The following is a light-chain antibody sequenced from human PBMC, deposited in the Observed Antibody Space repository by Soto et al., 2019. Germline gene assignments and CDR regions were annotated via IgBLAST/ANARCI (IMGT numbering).Light chain of an antibody. CDR2: AAS. CDR1: QSISTY. Sequence: DIQMTQSPSSLSTSVGDRVTITCRASQSISTYLNWYQQKPGKAPKLLIYAASSLQSGVPSRFSGSGSGTDFTLTISSLQPEDFATYFCQQSYGTPWTFGQGYKVEI. V-gene: IGKV1-39*01. J-gene: IGKJ1*01. CDR3: QQSYGTPWT.